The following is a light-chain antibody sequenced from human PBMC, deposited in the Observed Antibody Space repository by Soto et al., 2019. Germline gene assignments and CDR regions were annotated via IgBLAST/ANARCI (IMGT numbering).Light chain of an antibody. Sequence: EIVLTQSPGTLSLSPGERATLSCRASQYMTRTYIAWYQQKPGQAPRLLIYAASNRATGIPDKFSGSGSGTDYSLTITRLEPEDSAVYYCHQYDKVPQTFGQGTKVEIK. CDR3: HQYDKVPQT. J-gene: IGKJ2*01. CDR2: AAS. CDR1: QYMTRTY. V-gene: IGKV3-20*01.